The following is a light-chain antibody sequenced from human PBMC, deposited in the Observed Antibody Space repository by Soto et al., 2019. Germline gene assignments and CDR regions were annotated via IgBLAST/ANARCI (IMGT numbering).Light chain of an antibody. J-gene: IGKJ1*01. Sequence: DIQMTQSPSTLSGSVGDRVTITCRASQTISSWLAWYQQKPGKAPKLLIYKASTLKSGVPSRFSGSGSGTEFTLTISSLQPDYFATYYCQHYNSYSEAFGQVTKVDIK. CDR2: KAS. CDR1: QTISSW. CDR3: QHYNSYSEA. V-gene: IGKV1-5*03.